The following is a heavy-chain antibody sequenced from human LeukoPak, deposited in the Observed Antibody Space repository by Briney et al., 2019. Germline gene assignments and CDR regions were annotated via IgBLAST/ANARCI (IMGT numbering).Heavy chain of an antibody. J-gene: IGHJ5*02. V-gene: IGHV4-4*02. CDR1: GGSISSSNW. CDR3: ARQAVMGATRWFDP. Sequence: SETLSLTCAVSGGSISSSNWWSWVRQPPGKGLEWIGEIYHSGSTNYNPSLKSRVTISVDKSKKQFSLKLHSVTAADSAVYYCARQAVMGATRWFDPWGQGTLVTVSS. CDR2: IYHSGST. D-gene: IGHD1-26*01.